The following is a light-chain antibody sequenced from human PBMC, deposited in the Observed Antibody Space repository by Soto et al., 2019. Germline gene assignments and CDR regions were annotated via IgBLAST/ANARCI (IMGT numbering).Light chain of an antibody. Sequence: EIVMTQSPATLSVSPGERATLSCRASQSITTNLVWYQQKAGQAPRLLIYGASTRATGIPARFSGSGSGTEFTLTISSLQSEDFAVYYCQQYNSWLWTFGQGTKVEIK. CDR3: QQYNSWLWT. CDR1: QSITTN. CDR2: GAS. V-gene: IGKV3-15*01. J-gene: IGKJ1*01.